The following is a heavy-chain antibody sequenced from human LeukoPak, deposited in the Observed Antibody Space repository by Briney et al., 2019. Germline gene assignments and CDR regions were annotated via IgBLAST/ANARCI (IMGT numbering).Heavy chain of an antibody. J-gene: IGHJ6*03. CDR3: ARVYYGSGSLHYYYYYMDV. CDR2: TSGGRT. V-gene: IGHV3-53*01. CDR1: GFTFSDYY. Sequence: GGSLRLSCAASGFTFSDYYMSWVRQAPGKGLEWVSVTSGGRTYYADSVKGRFTISRDNSKNTLYLQMNSLRAEDTAVYYCARVYYGSGSLHYYYYYMDVWGKGTTVTISS. D-gene: IGHD3-10*01.